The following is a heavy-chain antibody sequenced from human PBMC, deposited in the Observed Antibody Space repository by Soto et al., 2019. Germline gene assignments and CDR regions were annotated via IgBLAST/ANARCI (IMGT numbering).Heavy chain of an antibody. CDR3: ARHNEYYYGSAGGMDV. CDR1: GGSISSSSYY. D-gene: IGHD3-10*01. V-gene: IGHV4-39*01. CDR2: IYYSGST. J-gene: IGHJ6*02. Sequence: QLLESGPGLVKPSETLSLTCTVSGGSISSSSYYWGWIRQPPGKGLEWIGSIYYSGSTYYNPSLKSRVTISVDTSKNQFSLKLSSVTAADTAVYYCARHNEYYYGSAGGMDVWGQGTTVTVSS.